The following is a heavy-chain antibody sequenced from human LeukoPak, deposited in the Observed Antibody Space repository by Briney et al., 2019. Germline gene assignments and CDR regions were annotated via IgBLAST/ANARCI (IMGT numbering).Heavy chain of an antibody. CDR1: GGSVSSYY. D-gene: IGHD6-6*01. Sequence: PSETLSLTCSVSGGSVSSYYWSWIRQPPGKGLEWIGYVYYTGSTNYNPSLKRRVTMFEDKSKNQFSLRLYSVTVADTAVYYCAGHFAYSSSSYFDYWGQGSLVTVSS. J-gene: IGHJ4*02. CDR3: AGHFAYSSSSYFDY. CDR2: VYYTGST. V-gene: IGHV4-59*08.